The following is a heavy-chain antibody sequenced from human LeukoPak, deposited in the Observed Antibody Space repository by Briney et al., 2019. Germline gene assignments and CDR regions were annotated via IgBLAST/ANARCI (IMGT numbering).Heavy chain of an antibody. Sequence: GGSLRLSCAASGFTFSSYAMSWVRQAPGKGLEWLSAIIGSGGSTYYANSVKGRFTLSRDHSKNTLYLQMNSLRAEDTAVYYCAKDGSIFGVAYFDYWGQGTLVTVSS. D-gene: IGHD3-3*02. CDR2: IIGSGGST. V-gene: IGHV3-23*01. CDR3: AKDGSIFGVAYFDY. J-gene: IGHJ4*02. CDR1: GFTFSSYA.